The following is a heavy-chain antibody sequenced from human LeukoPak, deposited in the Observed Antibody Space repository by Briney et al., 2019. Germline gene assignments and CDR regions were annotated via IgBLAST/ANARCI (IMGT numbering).Heavy chain of an antibody. CDR1: GGSISSGDYY. Sequence: SQTLSLTCTVSGGSISSGDYYWSWIRQPPGKGLEWIGYIYYSGSTYYNPSLKSRITISVDTSKNQFSLKLSSVTAADTAVYYCARGSYTSSWYYFDYWGQGTLVTVSS. CDR2: IYYSGST. D-gene: IGHD6-13*01. J-gene: IGHJ4*02. CDR3: ARGSYTSSWYYFDY. V-gene: IGHV4-30-4*08.